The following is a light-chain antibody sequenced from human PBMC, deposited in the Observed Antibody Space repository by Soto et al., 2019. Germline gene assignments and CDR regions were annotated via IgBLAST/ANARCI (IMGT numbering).Light chain of an antibody. J-gene: IGLJ2*01. CDR2: DVS. V-gene: IGLV2-14*01. Sequence: QSALTQPPSVSGSPGQSITISCTGTSSDVGGYNYVSWYQQHPGKAPKLMIYDVSNRPSGVSNRFSGSKSGNTASLTISGLQAEDEADYYCSSYTSSIVVFGGGTKVTVL. CDR1: SSDVGGYNY. CDR3: SSYTSSIVV.